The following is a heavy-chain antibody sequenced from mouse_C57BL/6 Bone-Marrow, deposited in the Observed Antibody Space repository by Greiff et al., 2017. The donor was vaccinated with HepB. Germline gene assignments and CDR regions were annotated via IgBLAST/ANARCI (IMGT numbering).Heavy chain of an antibody. J-gene: IGHJ3*01. V-gene: IGHV14-1*01. D-gene: IGHD3-1*01. CDR2: IDPEDGDT. CDR1: GFNIKDYY. CDR3: TTPLTGAARATLFAY. Sequence: EVQRVESGAELVRPGASVKLSCTASGFNIKDYYMHWVKQRPEQGLEWIGRIDPEDGDTEYAPKFQGKATMTADTSSNTAYLQLSSLTSEDTAVYSCTTPLTGAARATLFAYWGQGTLVTVSA.